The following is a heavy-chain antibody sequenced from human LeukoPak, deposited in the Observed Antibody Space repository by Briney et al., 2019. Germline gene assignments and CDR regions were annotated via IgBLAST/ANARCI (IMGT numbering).Heavy chain of an antibody. CDR1: GGSISSYY. CDR3: ARHLVYRGLAFDY. V-gene: IGHV4-4*09. D-gene: IGHD3-16*01. J-gene: IGHJ4*02. CDR2: IYTSGST. Sequence: SETLSLTCTVSGGSISSYYWSWIRQPPGKGLEWIGYIYTSGSTNYNPSLKSRVTISVDTSKNQFSLKLSSVTAADTAVYYCARHLVYRGLAFDYWGQGTLVTVSS.